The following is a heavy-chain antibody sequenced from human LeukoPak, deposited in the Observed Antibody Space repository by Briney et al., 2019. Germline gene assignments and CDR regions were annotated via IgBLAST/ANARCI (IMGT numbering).Heavy chain of an antibody. Sequence: PGGSLRLSCATSGFTFSSSWMSWVRQAPGKGLECVANIKEDGREKYYVDSVKGRFTISRDNAKNSLYLQMNSLRAEDTALYYCARANYQYAFDIWGQGTMVTVSS. CDR2: IKEDGREK. V-gene: IGHV3-7*03. J-gene: IGHJ3*02. CDR3: ARANYQYAFDI. D-gene: IGHD1-7*01. CDR1: GFTFSSSW.